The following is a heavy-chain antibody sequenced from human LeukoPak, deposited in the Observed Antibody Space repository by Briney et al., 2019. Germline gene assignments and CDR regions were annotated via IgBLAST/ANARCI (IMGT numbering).Heavy chain of an antibody. CDR2: IYTSGST. Sequence: SETLSLTCTVSGGSISSYYWSWIRQPAGKGLEWIGRIYTSGSTNYNPSLKSRVTMSVDTSKNQFSLKLSSVTAADTAVYYCARESFRFYYGSGSSPYYFDYWGQGTLVTVSS. CDR3: ARESFRFYYGSGSSPYYFDY. D-gene: IGHD3-10*01. V-gene: IGHV4-4*07. CDR1: GGSISSYY. J-gene: IGHJ4*02.